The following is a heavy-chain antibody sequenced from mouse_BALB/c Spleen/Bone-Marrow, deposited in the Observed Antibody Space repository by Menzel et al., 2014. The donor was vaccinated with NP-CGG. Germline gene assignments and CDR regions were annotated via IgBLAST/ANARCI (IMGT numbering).Heavy chain of an antibody. CDR1: GYTFTDYY. V-gene: IGHV1-26*01. Sequence: EVQLVESGPELVKPGASMKMSCKASGYTFTDYYMDWVKQSHGEGFEWIGRVNPNNGGTSYNQKFKGKAILTVDKSSSTAYMELRSLTSEDSAVYYCVLLRAWFAYWGQGTLVTVSA. J-gene: IGHJ3*01. CDR3: VLLRAWFAY. D-gene: IGHD1-1*01. CDR2: VNPNNGGT.